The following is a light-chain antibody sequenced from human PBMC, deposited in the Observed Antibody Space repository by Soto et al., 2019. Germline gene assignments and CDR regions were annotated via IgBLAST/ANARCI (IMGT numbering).Light chain of an antibody. CDR3: QSYDSRLSAHV. J-gene: IGLJ1*01. CDR2: GDN. Sequence: SVLTQPPSVSGAPGQRVTVSCSGTSSNIGAGYEVHWYQQFPGTAPKLLIFGDNNRPSGVPDRFSGSKSGTSASLAITGLQAEDEADYYCQSYDSRLSAHVFGSGTKLTVL. CDR1: SSNIGAGYE. V-gene: IGLV1-40*01.